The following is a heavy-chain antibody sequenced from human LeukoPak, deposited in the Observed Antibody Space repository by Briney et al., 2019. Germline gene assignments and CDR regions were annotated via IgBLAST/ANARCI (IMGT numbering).Heavy chain of an antibody. D-gene: IGHD3-22*01. CDR3: ARGGQYYYDSSGSRYFQH. CDR2: INPSGGST. V-gene: IGHV1-46*01. J-gene: IGHJ1*01. CDR1: GYTFTSYY. Sequence: ASVKVSCKASGYTFTSYYMHWVRQAPGQGLEWMGIINPSGGSTSYAQKFQGRVTMTRDTSTSTVYMELSSLRSEDTAVYYCARGGQYYYDSSGSRYFQHWGQGTLVTVSS.